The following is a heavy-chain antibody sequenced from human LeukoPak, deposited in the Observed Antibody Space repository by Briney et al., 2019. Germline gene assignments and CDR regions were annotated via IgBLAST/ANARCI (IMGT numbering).Heavy chain of an antibody. J-gene: IGHJ4*02. CDR3: ARDPLRSGSPGSLDY. D-gene: IGHD1-26*01. V-gene: IGHV4-4*07. CDR1: GGSISSYY. CDR2: IYTSGST. Sequence: PSETLSLTCTVSGGSISSYYWSWIRQPAGKGLEWIGRIYTSGSTNYNPSLKSRVTMSVDMSKNQFSLKLSSVTAADTAVYYCARDPLRSGSPGSLDYWGQGTLVTVSS.